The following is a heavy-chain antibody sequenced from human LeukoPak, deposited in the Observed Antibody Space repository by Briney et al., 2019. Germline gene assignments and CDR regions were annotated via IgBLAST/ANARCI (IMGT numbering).Heavy chain of an antibody. CDR2: IYSGGNT. Sequence: GGSLRLSCAASGFTVSSSYMSWVRQAPGKGLEWVSVIYSGGNTYYADSVRGQFTISRDNSKNTVYLQMNSLRAEDTAVYYCARIEQWPGLHDYWGQGTLVTVSS. J-gene: IGHJ4*02. D-gene: IGHD6-19*01. CDR3: ARIEQWPGLHDY. CDR1: GFTVSSSY. V-gene: IGHV3-53*01.